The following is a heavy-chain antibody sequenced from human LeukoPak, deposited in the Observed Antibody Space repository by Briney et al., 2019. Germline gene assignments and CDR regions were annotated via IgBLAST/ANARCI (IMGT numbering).Heavy chain of an antibody. D-gene: IGHD3-3*01. CDR3: AKGLRLLEWSYGMDV. Sequence: GGSLRLSCAASGFTFSNAWMNWVRQAPGKGLEWVSAIGGSGSSTYYADSVKGRFTISRDNSKNTLYLQMNSLRAEDTAVYYCAKGLRLLEWSYGMDVWGQGTTVTVSS. CDR2: IGGSGSST. CDR1: GFTFSNAW. J-gene: IGHJ6*02. V-gene: IGHV3-23*01.